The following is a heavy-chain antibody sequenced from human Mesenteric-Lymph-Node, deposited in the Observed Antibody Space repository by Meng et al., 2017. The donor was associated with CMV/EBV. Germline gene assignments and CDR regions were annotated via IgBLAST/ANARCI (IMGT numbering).Heavy chain of an antibody. V-gene: IGHV1-69*05. CDR1: GTFSSYA. CDR3: ARGEDCSGGSCYSGFDP. Sequence: GTFSSYAISWVRQAPGQGREWMGGIIHIFGTANYAQKFQGRVTITTDESTSTAYMELSSLRSEDTAVYYCARGEDCSGGSCYSGFDPWGQGTLVTVSS. D-gene: IGHD2-15*01. CDR2: IIHIFGTA. J-gene: IGHJ5*02.